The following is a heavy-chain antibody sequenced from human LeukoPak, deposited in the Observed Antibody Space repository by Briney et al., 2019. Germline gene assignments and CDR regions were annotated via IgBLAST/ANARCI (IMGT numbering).Heavy chain of an antibody. Sequence: GGSISSXXXXXXXXXAGKXXXXXXXXYXSGSTNYNPSLKSRVTMSVDTSKNQFSLKLSSVTAADTAVYYCARDPPTKNCGGDCYSSAFDIWGQGTMVTVSS. CDR2: XYXSGST. V-gene: IGHV4-4*07. CDR3: ARDPPTKNCGGDCYSSAFDI. CDR1: GGSISSXX. D-gene: IGHD2-21*01. J-gene: IGHJ3*02.